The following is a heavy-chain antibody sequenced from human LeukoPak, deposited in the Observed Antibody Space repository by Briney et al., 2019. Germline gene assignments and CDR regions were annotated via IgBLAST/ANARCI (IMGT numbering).Heavy chain of an antibody. V-gene: IGHV3-23*01. CDR3: AKGLGYCSGGSCYPLGAIDY. Sequence: GALRLSCAASGFTFSSYAMSWVRQAPGKGLEWVSAISGSGGSTYYADSVKGRFTISRDNSKNTLYLQMNSLRAEDTAVYYCAKGLGYCSGGSCYPLGAIDYWGQGTLVTVSS. CDR2: ISGSGGST. J-gene: IGHJ4*02. D-gene: IGHD2-15*01. CDR1: GFTFSSYA.